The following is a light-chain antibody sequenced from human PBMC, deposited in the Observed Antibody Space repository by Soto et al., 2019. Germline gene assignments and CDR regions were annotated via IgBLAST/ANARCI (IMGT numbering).Light chain of an antibody. CDR2: SNN. CDR1: TSNIGSNS. J-gene: IGLJ3*02. CDR3: AAWDDSLNGVA. V-gene: IGLV1-44*01. Sequence: QSELTQPPSASGTPGQRVTISCTGSTSNIGSNSVSWYQQLPGTAPQLLMYSNNRRPSGVPDRFFGSKSGTSASLAISGLQSEDEADYYCAAWDDSLNGVAFGGGTKLTVL.